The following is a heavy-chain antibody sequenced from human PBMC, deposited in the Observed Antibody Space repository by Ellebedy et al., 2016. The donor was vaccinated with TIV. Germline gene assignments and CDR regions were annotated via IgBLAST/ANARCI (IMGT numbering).Heavy chain of an antibody. Sequence: PGGSLRLSCAASGFTFSSYAMHWVRQAPGKGLEWVAVISYDGSNKYYADSVKGRFTISRDNSKNTLYLQMNSLRAEDTAVYYCARDPIHPGSTSCQLDYWGQGALVTVSS. CDR2: ISYDGSNK. J-gene: IGHJ4*02. D-gene: IGHD2-2*01. CDR1: GFTFSSYA. V-gene: IGHV3-30-3*01. CDR3: ARDPIHPGSTSCQLDY.